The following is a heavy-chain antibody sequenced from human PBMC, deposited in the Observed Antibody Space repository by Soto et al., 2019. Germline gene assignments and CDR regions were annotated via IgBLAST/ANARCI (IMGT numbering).Heavy chain of an antibody. CDR1: GFTFSSYS. D-gene: IGHD6-13*01. CDR3: ARDPYSSSWYSPYYFDY. V-gene: IGHV3-21*01. J-gene: IGHJ4*02. Sequence: GGSLRLSCAASGFTFSSYSMNWVRQAPGKGLEWVSSISSSSYIYYADSVKGRFTISRDNAKNSLYLQMNSLRAEDTAVYYCARDPYSSSWYSPYYFDYWGQGTLVTVSS. CDR2: ISSSSYI.